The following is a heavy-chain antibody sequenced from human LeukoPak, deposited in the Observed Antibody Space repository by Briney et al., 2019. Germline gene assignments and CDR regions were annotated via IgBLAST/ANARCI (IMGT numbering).Heavy chain of an antibody. J-gene: IGHJ4*02. CDR3: ARGPPGSTLDY. V-gene: IGHV1-8*03. Sequence: ASVKVSCKXSGYTFTSYDINWVRQATGQGLEWMGRMNPNSGNTGYAQKFQGRVTITRNTSISTAYMELSSLRSEDTAVYYCARGPPGSTLDYWGQGTLVTVSS. CDR2: MNPNSGNT. D-gene: IGHD2-2*01. CDR1: GYTFTSYD.